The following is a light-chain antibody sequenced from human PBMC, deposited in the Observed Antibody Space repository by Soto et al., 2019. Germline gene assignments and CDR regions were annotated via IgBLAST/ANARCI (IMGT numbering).Light chain of an antibody. CDR1: QSIDNW. V-gene: IGKV1-5*01. Sequence: DIQMTQSPSFVSASVGDRVTITSRASQSIDNWLAWYQQKPGKAPKLLIYDASTLESGVSSGFSGSGSGTEFTLTISSLRPDDFATYYCQHYDTFPYTFGQGTRLEI. J-gene: IGKJ5*01. CDR2: DAS. CDR3: QHYDTFPYT.